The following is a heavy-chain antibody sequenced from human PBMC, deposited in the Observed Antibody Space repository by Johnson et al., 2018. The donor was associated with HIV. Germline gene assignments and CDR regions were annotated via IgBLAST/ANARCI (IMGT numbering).Heavy chain of an antibody. CDR2: IYDGGRT. CDR1: GFTFSSYA. D-gene: IGHD3-10*01. V-gene: IGHV3-30*14. J-gene: IGHJ3*02. Sequence: QMLLVESGGGVVQSGRSLRLSCAASGFTFSSYAMHWVRQAPGKGLEWVSVIYDGGRTYYGDSVKGRFTISGDTSKNTLHLEMNSLIAEDTAMYYFARGTIIMFRGVNDAFDIWGQGTMVTVSS. CDR3: ARGTIIMFRGVNDAFDI.